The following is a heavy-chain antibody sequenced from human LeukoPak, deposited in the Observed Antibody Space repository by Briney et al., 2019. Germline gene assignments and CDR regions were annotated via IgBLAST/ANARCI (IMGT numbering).Heavy chain of an antibody. J-gene: IGHJ4*02. Sequence: GGSLRLSCAASGFSVSSNYMSWVRQAQGKGLEWVSVINSGGSTYYADPVKGRFTISRDNSKNAVYLQMIGLRVEDTAVYYCARYVSWDYFDYWGQGTLVTVSS. CDR2: INSGGST. V-gene: IGHV3-53*01. CDR1: GFSVSSNY. CDR3: ARYVSWDYFDY. D-gene: IGHD1-26*01.